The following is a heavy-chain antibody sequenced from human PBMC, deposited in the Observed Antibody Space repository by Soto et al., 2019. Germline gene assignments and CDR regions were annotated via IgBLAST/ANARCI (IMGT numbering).Heavy chain of an antibody. CDR2: FDPEDGET. CDR3: ATVVVVPAAMYWFDP. J-gene: IGHJ5*02. Sequence: ASVKVSCKVSGYTLTELSMHWVRQAPGKGLEWMGGFDPEDGETIYAQKFQGRVTMTEDTSTDTAYMELSSLRSEDTTVYYCATVVVVPAAMYWFDPWGQGTLVTVSS. CDR1: GYTLTELS. V-gene: IGHV1-24*01. D-gene: IGHD2-2*01.